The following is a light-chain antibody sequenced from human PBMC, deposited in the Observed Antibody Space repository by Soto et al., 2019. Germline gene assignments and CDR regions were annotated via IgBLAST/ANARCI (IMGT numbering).Light chain of an antibody. CDR3: QQYGGLPRT. Sequence: AFSDSPGTVALSKGERATLSCRASQSVSSSSLAWYQQKRGQAPRLLIHDASSRATGIPDRFSGSGSGTDFTLTISRLEPEDFAVYYCQQYGGLPRTFGQGTKVDIK. CDR2: DAS. CDR1: QSVSSSS. V-gene: IGKV3-20*01. J-gene: IGKJ1*01.